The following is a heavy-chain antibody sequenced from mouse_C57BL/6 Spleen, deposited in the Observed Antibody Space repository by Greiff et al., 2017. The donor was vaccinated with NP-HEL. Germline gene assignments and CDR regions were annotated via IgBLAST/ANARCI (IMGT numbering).Heavy chain of an antibody. CDR1: GYAFSSSW. D-gene: IGHD2-3*01. CDR3: ARDDGYSGYFDY. V-gene: IGHV1-82*01. Sequence: QVQLQQSGPELVKPGASVKISCKASGYAFSSSWMNWVKQRPGKGLEWIGRIYPGDGDTNYNGKFKGKATLTADKSSSTAYMQLSSLTSEDSAVYFCARDDGYSGYFDYWGQGTTLTVSS. CDR2: IYPGDGDT. J-gene: IGHJ2*01.